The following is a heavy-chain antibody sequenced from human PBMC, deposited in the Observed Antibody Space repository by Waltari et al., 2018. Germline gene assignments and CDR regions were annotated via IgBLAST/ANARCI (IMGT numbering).Heavy chain of an antibody. CDR1: GFNIYNNY. CDR2: IFAGMGGT. Sequence: EVQLVESGGGLIQPGGSLRLSCAASGFNIYNNYMSWVRQAPGKGLKWVSVIFAGMGGTFYAKTVKGRFSISRDNSKNTLYLDLNSLTAEDTAVYYCARAGLGSPLQWLQLLDSWGRGTLVTVSS. CDR3: ARAGLGSPLQWLQLLDS. J-gene: IGHJ4*02. D-gene: IGHD6-19*01. V-gene: IGHV3-53*01.